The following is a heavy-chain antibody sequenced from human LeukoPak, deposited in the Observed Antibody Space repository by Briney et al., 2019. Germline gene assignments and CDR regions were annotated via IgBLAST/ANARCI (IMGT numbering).Heavy chain of an antibody. D-gene: IGHD3-22*01. CDR2: IYYSGSA. CDR3: ARGPYSYDSSGAFDI. V-gene: IGHV4-39*07. CDR1: GGSISSSSYY. Sequence: PSETLSLTCAVSGGSISSSSYYWGWIRQPPGKGLEWIGSIYYSGSAYYNPSLKSRVTISVDTSKNQFSLKLSSVTAADTAVYFCARGPYSYDSSGAFDIWGQGTMVTVSS. J-gene: IGHJ3*02.